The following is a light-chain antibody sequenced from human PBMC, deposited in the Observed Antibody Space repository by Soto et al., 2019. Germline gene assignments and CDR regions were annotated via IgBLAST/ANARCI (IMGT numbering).Light chain of an antibody. Sequence: EIVLTQSPGILCLSPGERASLSCGASQSISSSFLAWYQQKPGQAPRLLIYGASSRATGIPDRFSGTGSETDFTLTISRLEPEDFAVYYCQQYDNSPITFGQGTRLEIK. CDR1: QSISSSF. CDR2: GAS. CDR3: QQYDNSPIT. J-gene: IGKJ5*01. V-gene: IGKV3-20*01.